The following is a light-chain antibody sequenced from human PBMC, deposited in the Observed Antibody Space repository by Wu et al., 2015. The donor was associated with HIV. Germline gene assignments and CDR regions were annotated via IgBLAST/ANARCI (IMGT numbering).Light chain of an antibody. V-gene: IGKV3-15*01. CDR2: GAS. J-gene: IGKJ4*01. CDR3: QQYADRRLT. Sequence: EIVMTQSPATLSVSPGERATLSCRASQSVSSNLAWYQQKPGQAPRLLIYGASTRATGIPARFSGSGSGTEFTLTISSLQPEDVGLYFCQQYADRRLTFGGGTKVEI. CDR1: QSVSSN.